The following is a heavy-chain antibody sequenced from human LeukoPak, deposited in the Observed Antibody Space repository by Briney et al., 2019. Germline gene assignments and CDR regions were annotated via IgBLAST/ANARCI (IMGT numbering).Heavy chain of an antibody. CDR3: ARENPSGYYNRPIDY. Sequence: SETLSLTCTVSGASISSYYWSWIRQPPGKGLEWIWDIYYSGSIKCNPSLKSRVTMSVDTSKNQFSLKLSSVTAADTAIYYCARENPSGYYNRPIDYWGQGTLVTVSS. CDR1: GASISSYY. D-gene: IGHD3-22*01. CDR2: IYYSGSI. J-gene: IGHJ4*02. V-gene: IGHV4-59*01.